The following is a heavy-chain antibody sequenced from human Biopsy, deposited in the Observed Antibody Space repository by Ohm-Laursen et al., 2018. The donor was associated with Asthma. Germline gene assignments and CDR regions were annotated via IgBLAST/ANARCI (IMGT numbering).Heavy chain of an antibody. CDR2: ISSSSSYT. Sequence: GSLRLSCAASGFIISDSYMSWIRLAPGKGLEWVSYISSSSSYTNYADSVRGRFTISGDNSRDTLYLQMRSLRADDTAVYYCVKDTVEDRGGYYTFDVWGQGTKVTVSS. V-gene: IGHV3-11*05. J-gene: IGHJ3*01. CDR3: VKDTVEDRGGYYTFDV. D-gene: IGHD3-22*01. CDR1: GFIISDSY.